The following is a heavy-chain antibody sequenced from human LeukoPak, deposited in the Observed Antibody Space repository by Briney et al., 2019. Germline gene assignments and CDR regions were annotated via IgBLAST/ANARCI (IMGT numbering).Heavy chain of an antibody. Sequence: GGSLRLSCAASGFTFSSYGMHWVRQAPGKGLEWVAVIWYDGSNKYYADSVKGRFTVSRDNFKNVLHLQMNSLRVEDTAVYYCAKEGDYCSSSGCHKRGIDYWGQGTLVTVSS. J-gene: IGHJ4*02. V-gene: IGHV3-33*06. CDR2: IWYDGSNK. CDR1: GFTFSSYG. CDR3: AKEGDYCSSSGCHKRGIDY. D-gene: IGHD2-2*01.